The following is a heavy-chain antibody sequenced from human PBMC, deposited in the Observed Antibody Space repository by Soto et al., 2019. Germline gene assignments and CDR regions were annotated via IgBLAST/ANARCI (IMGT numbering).Heavy chain of an antibody. V-gene: IGHV3-23*01. CDR3: AKDSSGWYSSDY. CDR2: ISGSGGST. CDR1: GFTFSGYA. Sequence: EVQLLESGGGLVQPGGSLRLSCAASGFTFSGYAMSWVRQAPGKGLEWVSAISGSGGSTYYADSVKGRFTISRDDSKNTLYLQMNSLRAEDTAIYYCAKDSSGWYSSDYWGQGTLVTVSS. J-gene: IGHJ4*02. D-gene: IGHD6-19*01.